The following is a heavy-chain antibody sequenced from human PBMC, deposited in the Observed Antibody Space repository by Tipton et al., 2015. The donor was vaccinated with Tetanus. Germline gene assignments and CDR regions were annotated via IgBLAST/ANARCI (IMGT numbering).Heavy chain of an antibody. CDR3: ARATANSAFDF. V-gene: IGHV1-2*02. Sequence: QLVQSGAEVKKPGASVKVSCTASGYTFTGNYIHWVRQVPGQRLEWMAWINPNSGGTDFARKFQGRVTVTRDTSISTAYMELSGLSSDDTAVYFCARATANSAFDFWGQGTRVIVSS. CDR2: INPNSGGT. CDR1: GYTFTGNY. D-gene: IGHD2-21*02. J-gene: IGHJ4*02.